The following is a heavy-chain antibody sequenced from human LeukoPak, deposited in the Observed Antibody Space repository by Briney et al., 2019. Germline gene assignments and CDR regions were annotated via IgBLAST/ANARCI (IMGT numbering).Heavy chain of an antibody. CDR3: ARGSCSGGSCYSFVHYGMDA. CDR2: IILILGIA. V-gene: IGHV1-69*04. J-gene: IGHJ6*02. Sequence: GASVKVSCKASGGTFSSYAISWVRQPPGQGLEWMGRIILILGIANYAQKFQGRVTITADKSTSTAYIELSSLRSEDTAVYYCARGSCSGGSCYSFVHYGMDAWGQGTTVTVSS. D-gene: IGHD2-15*01. CDR1: GGTFSSYA.